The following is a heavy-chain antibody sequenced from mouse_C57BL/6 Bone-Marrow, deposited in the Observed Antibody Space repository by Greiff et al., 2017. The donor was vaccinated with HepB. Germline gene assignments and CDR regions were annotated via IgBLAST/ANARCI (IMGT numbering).Heavy chain of an antibody. CDR3: ARGEGLIYYGNLGY. J-gene: IGHJ2*01. CDR2: INPGSGGT. V-gene: IGHV1-54*01. D-gene: IGHD2-1*01. CDR1: GYAFTNYL. Sequence: VMLVESGAELVRPGTSVKVSCKASGYAFTNYLIEWVKQRPGQGLEWIGVINPGSGGTNYNEKFKGKATLTADKSSSTAYMQLSSLTSAGSSVYFCARGEGLIYYGNLGYWGQGTTLTVSS.